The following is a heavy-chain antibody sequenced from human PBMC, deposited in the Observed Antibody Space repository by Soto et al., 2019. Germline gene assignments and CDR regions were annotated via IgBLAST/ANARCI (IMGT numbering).Heavy chain of an antibody. D-gene: IGHD5-18*01. Sequence: QVQLQQWGAGLLKPSETLSLTCVVYGGSFSGYYWSWIRQPPGKGLEWIGEINHSGSANYNPSLKSRVTISVDTSKNQFSLKLSSVTAADTAVYYCARGGYSYAYGEKRRAFDIWGQGTMVTVSS. CDR2: INHSGSA. J-gene: IGHJ3*02. V-gene: IGHV4-34*01. CDR3: ARGGYSYAYGEKRRAFDI. CDR1: GGSFSGYY.